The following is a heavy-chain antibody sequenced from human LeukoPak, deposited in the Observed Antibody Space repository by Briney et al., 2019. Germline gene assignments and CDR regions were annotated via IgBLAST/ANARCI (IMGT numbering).Heavy chain of an antibody. CDR2: INPTGGRT. CDR1: GYTFTNYY. V-gene: IGHV1-46*01. J-gene: IGHJ5*02. CDR3: ARDWGGHCSGDVCYSARFDP. Sequence: ASVKVSCKTSGYTFTNYYLHWVRQAPGQGLEWMGMINPTGGRTIYAQRFRGRITTTRDTSTATVYLGLSSLRPGDTAIYYCARDWGGHCSGDVCYSARFDPWGQGTLVTVSS. D-gene: IGHD2-15*01.